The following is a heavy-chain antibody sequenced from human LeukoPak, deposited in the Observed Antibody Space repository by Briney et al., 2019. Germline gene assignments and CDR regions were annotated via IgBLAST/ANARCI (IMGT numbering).Heavy chain of an antibody. Sequence: PETMSLTSALYAGSLTGFYWSCNSPPHGKGMEWIGATNPSGSTNYNPSLKSRVTISVDTSKNQCSLKLSSVTAADTAVYYCARRPALLWFGDTTPIWFDPWGQGTLVTVSS. J-gene: IGHJ5*02. CDR1: AGSLTGFY. CDR3: ARRPALLWFGDTTPIWFDP. D-gene: IGHD3-10*01. V-gene: IGHV4-34*01. CDR2: TNPSGST.